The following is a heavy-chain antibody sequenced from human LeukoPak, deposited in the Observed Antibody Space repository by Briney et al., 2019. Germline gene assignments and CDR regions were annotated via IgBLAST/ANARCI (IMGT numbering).Heavy chain of an antibody. V-gene: IGHV4-38-2*02. J-gene: IGHJ6*03. CDR2: IYHSGST. CDR1: AYSISSGYY. Sequence: SETLSLTCTVSAYSISSGYYWGWIRQPPGKGLEWIGSIYHSGSTYYNPSLKSRVTVSLDTSKNQFSLKLSSVTAADTAVYYCTRGSKAYYYMDVWGKGTTVTISS. CDR3: TRGSKAYYYMDV.